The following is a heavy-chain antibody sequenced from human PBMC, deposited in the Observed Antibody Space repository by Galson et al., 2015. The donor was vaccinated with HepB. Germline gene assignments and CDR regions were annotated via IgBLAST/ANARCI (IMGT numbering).Heavy chain of an antibody. CDR2: ISTYDGDT. V-gene: IGHV1-18*01. J-gene: IGHJ4*02. D-gene: IGHD5-12*01. CDR1: GYTFSTYG. CDR3: ARRPGYSGYEIDY. Sequence: SVKVSCKASGYTFSTYGISWVRQAPGQGLEWMGWISTYDGDTNYTEKLQGRVTMTRDTSTSTAYMELRNLRSDDTTVYYCARRPGYSGYEIDYWGQGTLVTVSS.